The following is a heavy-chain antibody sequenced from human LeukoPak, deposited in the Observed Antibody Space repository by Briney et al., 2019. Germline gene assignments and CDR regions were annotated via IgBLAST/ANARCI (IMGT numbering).Heavy chain of an antibody. CDR3: AKGYCSSTSCLKTD. CDR2: ISYDAINK. Sequence: GGSLRLSCAASGFTFRSYAMHWARQAPGKGLEWVAVISYDAINKYYADSVKGRFTISRDNSKNTLYLQMNSLRAEDTAVYYCAKGYCSSTSCLKTDWGQGALVTVSS. V-gene: IGHV3-30*18. CDR1: GFTFRSYA. D-gene: IGHD2-2*01. J-gene: IGHJ4*02.